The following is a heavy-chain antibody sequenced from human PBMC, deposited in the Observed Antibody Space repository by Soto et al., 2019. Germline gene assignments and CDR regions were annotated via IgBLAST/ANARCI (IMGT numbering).Heavy chain of an antibody. D-gene: IGHD3-22*01. Sequence: EVQLVESGGGLVQPGGSLRLSCAASGFTFSSYDMHWVRQATGKGLEWVSAIGTAGDTYYPGSVKGRFTISRENAKNSLYLQMNSLRAGDTAVYYCPRAYYYDSSGYYYFDYLGQGTLVTGSS. J-gene: IGHJ4*02. CDR1: GFTFSSYD. V-gene: IGHV3-13*01. CDR2: IGTAGDT. CDR3: PRAYYYDSSGYYYFDY.